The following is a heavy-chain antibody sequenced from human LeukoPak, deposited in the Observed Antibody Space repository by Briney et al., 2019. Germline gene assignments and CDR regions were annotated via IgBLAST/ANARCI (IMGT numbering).Heavy chain of an antibody. D-gene: IGHD3-3*01. Sequence: GASVKVSCKASGYTFTSYGISWVRQAPGQGLEWMGWISAYNGNTNYAQKLQGRVTMTTDTSTSTAYMELRSLRSDDTAVYYCARDGRYYDFWSGYHRWFDPWGQGTLVTVSS. V-gene: IGHV1-18*01. CDR1: GYTFTSYG. CDR3: ARDGRYYDFWSGYHRWFDP. J-gene: IGHJ5*02. CDR2: ISAYNGNT.